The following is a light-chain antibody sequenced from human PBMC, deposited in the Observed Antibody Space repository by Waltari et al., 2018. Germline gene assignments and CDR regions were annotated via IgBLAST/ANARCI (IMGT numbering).Light chain of an antibody. V-gene: IGKV3-15*01. J-gene: IGKJ1*01. CDR2: GAS. CDR3: QQYNKWPPLT. CDR1: ETVYSN. Sequence: EIVMTQSPATLSVSPGERATLSCRASETVYSNLAWYQQKPGQAPRLLIYGASTRATGVPARFSGSVSGTVFTLTINSLQSEDFAVYYCQQYNKWPPLTFGQGTKVEIK.